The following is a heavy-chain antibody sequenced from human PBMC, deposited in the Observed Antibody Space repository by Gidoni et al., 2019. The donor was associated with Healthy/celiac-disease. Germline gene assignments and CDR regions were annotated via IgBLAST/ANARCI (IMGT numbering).Heavy chain of an antibody. CDR1: GFPFSIYS. V-gene: IGHV3-21*01. D-gene: IGHD6-19*01. J-gene: IGHJ4*02. CDR2: ISRRSSYI. CDR3: ARENSYSSGWYEGTDY. Sequence: EVQLVESGGGLVKPGGSLRLSCAASGFPFSIYSMNRGRQAQGKGLEWVSCISRRSSYIYYADSVKGRFTISRDNAKNSLYLQMNSLRAEDTAVYYCARENSYSSGWYEGTDYWGQGTLVTVSS.